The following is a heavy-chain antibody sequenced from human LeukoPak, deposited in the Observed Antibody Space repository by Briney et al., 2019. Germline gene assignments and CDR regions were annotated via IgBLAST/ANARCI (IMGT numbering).Heavy chain of an antibody. Sequence: VASVKVSCKASGGTFSSYAISWVRQAPGQGLEWMGGIIPIFGTANYAQKFQGRVTITADESTSTAYMELSSLRSEDTAVYYCARGRAVAGGFDYWGQGTLVTVSS. CDR2: IIPIFGTA. CDR1: GGTFSSYA. D-gene: IGHD6-19*01. J-gene: IGHJ4*02. V-gene: IGHV1-69*01. CDR3: ARGRAVAGGFDY.